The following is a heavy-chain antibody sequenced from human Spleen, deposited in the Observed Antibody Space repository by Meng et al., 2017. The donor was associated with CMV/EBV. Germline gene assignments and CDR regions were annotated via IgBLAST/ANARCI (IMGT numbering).Heavy chain of an antibody. D-gene: IGHD6-13*01. Sequence: GESLKISCSASGFTFKTFGMHWVRQLPGKGLEWVAFIRSVENKQYYLDTVKGRFTISRDNSKNTVSLQMNNLRPDDTAMYYCARDGPGSGTSSWYISHWGQGTLVTVSS. CDR1: GFTFKTFG. CDR3: ARDGPGSGTSSWYISH. V-gene: IGHV3-30*02. CDR2: IRSVENKQ. J-gene: IGHJ4*02.